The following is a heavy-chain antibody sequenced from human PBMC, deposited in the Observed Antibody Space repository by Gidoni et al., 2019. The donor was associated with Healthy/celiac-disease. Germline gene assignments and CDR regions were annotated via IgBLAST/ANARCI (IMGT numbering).Heavy chain of an antibody. CDR1: GSTFTRYG. V-gene: IGHV1-18*01. J-gene: IGHJ3*02. CDR3: ARDRGYYGSGSYKVPDAFDI. Sequence: QVQLVPSGAEVKKPGASVKVSCKASGSTFTRYGISWVRQAPGQGIEWMGWISAYNGNTNYAQKLQGRVTMTTDTSTSTAYMELRSLRADDTAVYYCARDRGYYGSGSYKVPDAFDIWGQGTMVTVSS. D-gene: IGHD3-10*01. CDR2: ISAYNGNT.